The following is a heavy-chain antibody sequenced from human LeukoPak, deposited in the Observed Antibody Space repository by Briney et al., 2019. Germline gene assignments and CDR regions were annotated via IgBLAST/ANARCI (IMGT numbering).Heavy chain of an antibody. CDR3: ARDYPRFDFWSGYYAAFDI. CDR2: INHSGST. D-gene: IGHD3-3*01. Sequence: LETLSLTCAVYGGSFSGYYWSWIRQPPGKGLEWIGEINHSGSTNYNPSLKSRVTISVDTSKNQFSLKLSSVTAADTAVYYCARDYPRFDFWSGYYAAFDIWGQGTMVTVS. J-gene: IGHJ3*02. CDR1: GGSFSGYY. V-gene: IGHV4-34*01.